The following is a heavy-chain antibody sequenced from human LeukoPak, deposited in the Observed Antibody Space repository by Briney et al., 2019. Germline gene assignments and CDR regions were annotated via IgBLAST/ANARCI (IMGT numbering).Heavy chain of an antibody. CDR2: INPSGDPT. CDR3: TRFNY. Sequence: ASVKVSCKASGYTFTSYYMHWVRQAPGQGLEWVGIINPSGDPTTYAQKFQGRVTMTSDMSTSTVYMELSSLKTEDTAVNYCTRFNYWGQGTLVTVSS. J-gene: IGHJ4*02. V-gene: IGHV1-46*01. CDR1: GYTFTSYY.